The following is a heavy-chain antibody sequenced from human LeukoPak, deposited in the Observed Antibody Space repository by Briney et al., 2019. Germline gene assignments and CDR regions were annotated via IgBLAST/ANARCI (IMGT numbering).Heavy chain of an antibody. J-gene: IGHJ4*02. V-gene: IGHV3-23*01. CDR3: AQAGAVRERRLDY. CDR1: GFTFSSYA. CDR2: ISGSGGST. Sequence: GGSLRLSCAASGFTFSSYAMSWVRQAPGKGLEWVSAISGSGGSTYYADSVKGRFTISRDNSKNTLYLQMNSLRAEDTAVYYCAQAGAVRERRLDYWGQGTLVTVSS. D-gene: IGHD3-10*01.